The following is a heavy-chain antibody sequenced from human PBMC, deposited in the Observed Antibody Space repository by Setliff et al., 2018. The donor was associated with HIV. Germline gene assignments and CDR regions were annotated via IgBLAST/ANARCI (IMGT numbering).Heavy chain of an antibody. J-gene: IGHJ4*02. D-gene: IGHD3-9*01. CDR2: INPNSGGT. CDR3: ARQDILTSYYMFDY. V-gene: IGHV1-2*06. CDR1: GYTFTGYY. Sequence: ASVKVSCKASGYTFTGYYMHWVRQAPGQGLEWMGRINPNSGGTNYAQKFQGRVTMTRDTSISTAYMELSRLRSDDTAVYYCARQDILTSYYMFDYWGQGTLVTVSS.